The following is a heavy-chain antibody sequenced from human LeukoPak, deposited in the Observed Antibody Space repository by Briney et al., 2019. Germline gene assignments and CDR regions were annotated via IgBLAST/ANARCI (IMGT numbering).Heavy chain of an antibody. V-gene: IGHV4-59*01. J-gene: IGHJ4*02. Sequence: PSETLSLTCTVSGGSISSYYWSWIRQPPGKGLEWIGYIYYSGSTNYNPSLKSRVTISVDTSKNQFSLKLSSVTAADTAVYYCARAPPGLMTFDYWGQGTLVTVSS. D-gene: IGHD2-8*01. CDR1: GGSISSYY. CDR2: IYYSGST. CDR3: ARAPPGLMTFDY.